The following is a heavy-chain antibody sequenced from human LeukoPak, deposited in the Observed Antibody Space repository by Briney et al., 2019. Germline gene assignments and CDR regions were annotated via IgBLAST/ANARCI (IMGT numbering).Heavy chain of an antibody. Sequence: SETLSLTCTVSGGSISSYYWGWIRQPAGKGLEWIGRIYTSGSTNYNPSLKSRVTMSVDTSKNQFSLKLSSVTAADTAVYYCARDGDPNYYYYGMDVWGQGTTVTVSS. D-gene: IGHD2-21*02. CDR1: GGSISSYY. J-gene: IGHJ6*02. V-gene: IGHV4-4*07. CDR2: IYTSGST. CDR3: ARDGDPNYYYYGMDV.